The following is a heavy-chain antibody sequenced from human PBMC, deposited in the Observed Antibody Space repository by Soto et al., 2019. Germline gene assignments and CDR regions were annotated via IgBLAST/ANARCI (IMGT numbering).Heavy chain of an antibody. CDR1: GYTFTSYA. CDR2: INAGNGNT. J-gene: IGHJ2*01. V-gene: IGHV1-3*01. CDR3: ARGGNSGSDFDL. D-gene: IGHD1-26*01. Sequence: QVQLVQSGAEVKKPGASVKVSCKASGYTFTSYAMHWVRQAPGQRLEWMGWINAGNGNTKYSQKFQGRVTITRDTSASTAYMELSSLRSEDTPVYYCARGGNSGSDFDLWGRGTLVTVSS.